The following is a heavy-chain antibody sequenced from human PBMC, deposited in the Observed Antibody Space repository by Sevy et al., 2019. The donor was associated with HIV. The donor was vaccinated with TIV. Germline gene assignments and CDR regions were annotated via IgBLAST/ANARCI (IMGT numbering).Heavy chain of an antibody. CDR2: ISSSSSNI. Sequence: GGSLRLSCAASGFTFSTYDMNWVRQAPGKGVEWISYISSSSSNIYYADSVKGRFTISRDNAKNSLFVQMHSLRAEDTAADYCAREGGYTDQGMDVWGQGTTVTVSS. V-gene: IGHV3-48*01. CDR1: GFTFSTYD. CDR3: AREGGYTDQGMDV. D-gene: IGHD5-12*01. J-gene: IGHJ6*02.